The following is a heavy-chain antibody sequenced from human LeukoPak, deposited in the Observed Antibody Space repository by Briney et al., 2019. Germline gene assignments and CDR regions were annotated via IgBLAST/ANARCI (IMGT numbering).Heavy chain of an antibody. CDR1: GFTFSIYA. CDR3: ARDPSPLRFLEWLLDY. CDR2: ISGSGGEV. Sequence: GGSLRLSCAASGFTFSIYAMNWVRQAPGEGPEWVSSISGSGGEVRYADSVKGRFTISRDNSKNTLYLQMNSLRAEDTAVYYCARDPSPLRFLEWLLDYWGQGTLVTVSS. V-gene: IGHV3-23*01. J-gene: IGHJ4*02. D-gene: IGHD3-3*01.